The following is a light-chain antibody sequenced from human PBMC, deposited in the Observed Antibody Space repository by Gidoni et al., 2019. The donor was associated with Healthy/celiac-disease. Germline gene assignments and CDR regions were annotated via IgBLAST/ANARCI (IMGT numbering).Light chain of an antibody. CDR3: QRYNNWPPLT. CDR1: QSVSSN. V-gene: IGKV3-15*01. J-gene: IGKJ4*01. CDR2: GAS. Sequence: EIVMTQSTATRFGSPGERATLSCRASQSVSSNLAWYQQKPVQAPRLLIYGASTRATGIPARFSGSVSVTEFTLTISSLQSEDFAVYYCQRYNNWPPLTFGGGTKVEIK.